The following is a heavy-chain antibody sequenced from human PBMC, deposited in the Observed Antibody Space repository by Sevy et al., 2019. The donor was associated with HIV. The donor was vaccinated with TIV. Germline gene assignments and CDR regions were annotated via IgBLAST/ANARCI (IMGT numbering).Heavy chain of an antibody. Sequence: ASVKVSCKASGYTFTSYGISWVRQAPGQGLEWMGWISAYNGNTNYAQKLQGRVTMTTDTSTSTAYMELRSLRSDDTAVYYCARVALYCTGGVCYTGPYYYGMDVWGQGTTVTVSS. V-gene: IGHV1-18*01. D-gene: IGHD2-8*02. CDR3: ARVALYCTGGVCYTGPYYYGMDV. CDR2: ISAYNGNT. J-gene: IGHJ6*02. CDR1: GYTFTSYG.